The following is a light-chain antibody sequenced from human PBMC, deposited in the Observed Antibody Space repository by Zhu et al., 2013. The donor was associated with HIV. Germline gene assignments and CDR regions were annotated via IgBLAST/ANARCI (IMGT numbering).Light chain of an antibody. CDR2: DTS. CDR3: QQLNS. CDR1: QSVSSN. J-gene: IGKJ2*03. V-gene: IGKV3-11*01. Sequence: EIVLTQSPGTLSLSPGERATLSCRASQSVSSNLAWYQQKPGQAPRLLIYDTSNRATGVPARFSGSGSGTDFTLTISSLEPEDFAVYYCQQLNSFGQGTTLEIK.